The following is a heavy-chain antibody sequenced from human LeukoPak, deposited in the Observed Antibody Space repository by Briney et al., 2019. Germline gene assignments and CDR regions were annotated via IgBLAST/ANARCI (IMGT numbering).Heavy chain of an antibody. D-gene: IGHD1-26*01. J-gene: IGHJ4*02. CDR2: INHSGST. Sequence: SETLSLTCAVSGESVSGFYWNWIRQPPGKGLEWIGEINHSGSTNYNPSLKSRVTISVDTSKNQFSLKLSSVTAADTAVYYCARLRYSGSRGDYWGQGTLVTVSS. CDR1: GESVSGFY. CDR3: ARLRYSGSRGDY. V-gene: IGHV4-34*01.